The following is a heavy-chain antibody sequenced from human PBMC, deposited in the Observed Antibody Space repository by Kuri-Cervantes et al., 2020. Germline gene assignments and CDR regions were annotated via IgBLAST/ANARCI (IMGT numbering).Heavy chain of an antibody. D-gene: IGHD3-10*01. CDR3: ARXXSGGAFDI. CDR2: INHSGST. J-gene: IGHJ3*02. CDR1: GVXXSGYY. V-gene: IGHV4-34*01. Sequence: QTLSLTCAVXGVXXSGYYWIWIXXPPGXGLEWIXXINHSGSTXXXPSLXXRVTISXDTXKNXXSLXLSSGTAAXXAVYYXARXXSGGAFDIWGQGTMVTVSS.